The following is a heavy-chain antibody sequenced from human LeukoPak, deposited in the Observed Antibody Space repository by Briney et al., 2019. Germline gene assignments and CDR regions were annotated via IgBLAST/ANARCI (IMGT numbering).Heavy chain of an antibody. Sequence: GRSLRLSCAASGFTFDDYAMHWVRQAPGKGLEWVAVISYDGSNKYYADSVKGRFTISRDNSKNTLYLQMNSLRAEDTAVYYCAKDRGTWWELPDYWGQGTLVTVSS. J-gene: IGHJ4*02. CDR2: ISYDGSNK. D-gene: IGHD1-26*01. V-gene: IGHV3-30*18. CDR1: GFTFDDYA. CDR3: AKDRGTWWELPDY.